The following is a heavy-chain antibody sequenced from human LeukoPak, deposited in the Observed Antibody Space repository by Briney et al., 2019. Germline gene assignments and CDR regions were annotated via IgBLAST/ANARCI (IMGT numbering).Heavy chain of an antibody. CDR1: GGSISYYY. J-gene: IGHJ2*01. CDR3: ARAGYYAHGPNRYFDL. CDR2: LYTSGST. V-gene: IGHV4-4*07. D-gene: IGHD2/OR15-2a*01. Sequence: PSETLSLTCTVSGGSISYYYWSWIRQPAGKGLEWIGRLYTSGSTNYSPSLKSRVTMSVDTSKNQFSLKLSSVTAADTAVYYCARAGYYAHGPNRYFDLWGRGTLVTVSS.